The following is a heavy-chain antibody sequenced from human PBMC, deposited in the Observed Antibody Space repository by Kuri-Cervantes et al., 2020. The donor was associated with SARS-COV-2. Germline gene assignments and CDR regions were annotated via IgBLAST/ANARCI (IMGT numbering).Heavy chain of an antibody. CDR2: ISSSSSTI. Sequence: GESLKISCAASGFTFSSYSMNWVRQAPGKGLEWVSYISSSSSTIYYADSAKGRFTISRDNAKNTLYLQMNSLRAEDTAVYYCARVGGSYYYYYYMDVWGKGTTVTVSS. J-gene: IGHJ6*03. D-gene: IGHD1-26*01. V-gene: IGHV3-48*01. CDR1: GFTFSSYS. CDR3: ARVGGSYYYYYYMDV.